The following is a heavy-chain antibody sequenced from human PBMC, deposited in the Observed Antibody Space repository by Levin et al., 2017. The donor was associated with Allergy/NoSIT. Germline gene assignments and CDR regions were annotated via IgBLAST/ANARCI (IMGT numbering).Heavy chain of an antibody. J-gene: IGHJ4*02. D-gene: IGHD5/OR15-5a*01. CDR2: IYHSGST. CDR1: GGSVTMSKW. V-gene: IGHV4-4*02. Sequence: SETLSLTCAVSGGSVTMSKWWSWVRQPPGKGLEWIGEIYHSGSTNYNPSLESRVTISVDKSKNQFSLKLSSVTAADTALYYCASSVYDSLDYWGQGTLVTVSS. CDR3: ASSVYDSLDY.